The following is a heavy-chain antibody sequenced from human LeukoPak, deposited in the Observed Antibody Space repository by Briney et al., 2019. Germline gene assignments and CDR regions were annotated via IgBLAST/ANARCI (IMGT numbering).Heavy chain of an antibody. D-gene: IGHD3-10*01. CDR2: IFHSGST. CDR3: ARGRRMVRVFDY. CDR1: GYSISRVYY. J-gene: IGHJ4*02. V-gene: IGHV4-38-2*02. Sequence: SETLSLTCNVSGYSISRVYYWGWIRQPPGKGLEVIGSIFHSGSTYYNPSLKTRSTISVDTSKNQFSLKLSSLTAADTAVYYCARGRRMVRVFDYWGQGTLVTVSS.